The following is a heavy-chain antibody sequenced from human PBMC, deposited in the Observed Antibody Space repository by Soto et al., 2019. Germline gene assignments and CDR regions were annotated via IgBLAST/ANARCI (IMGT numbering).Heavy chain of an antibody. D-gene: IGHD2-2*01. CDR2: ISGSGGST. V-gene: IGHV3-23*01. Sequence: GGSLRLSCAASGFTFSSYAMSWVRQAPGKGLEWVSAISGSGGSTYYADSVKGRFTISRDNSKNTLYLQMNSLRAEDTPVYYCAKDLGAYCSSTSCYPFDYWGQGTLVTVSS. J-gene: IGHJ4*02. CDR3: AKDLGAYCSSTSCYPFDY. CDR1: GFTFSSYA.